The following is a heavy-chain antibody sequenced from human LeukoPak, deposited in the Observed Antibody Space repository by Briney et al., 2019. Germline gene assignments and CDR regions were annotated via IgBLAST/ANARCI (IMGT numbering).Heavy chain of an antibody. CDR1: GFTVSSNY. D-gene: IGHD6-19*01. J-gene: IGHJ4*02. CDR2: IYSGGST. CDR3: AKGQQWLVRGEPYYFDY. V-gene: IGHV3-53*05. Sequence: GGSLRLSCAASGFTVSSNYMSWVRQAPGKGLEWVSVIYSGGSTYYADSVKGRFTISRDNSKNTLYLQMNSLRAEDTAVYYCAKGQQWLVRGEPYYFDYWGQGTLVTVSS.